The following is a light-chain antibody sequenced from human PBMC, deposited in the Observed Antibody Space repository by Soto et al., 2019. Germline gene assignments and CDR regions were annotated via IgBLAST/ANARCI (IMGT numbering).Light chain of an antibody. J-gene: IGKJ2*01. CDR2: DAS. Sequence: DIQMTQSPSTLSASAGDRTTISCRASQSVSRKLAWYQQKPGQAPKLLIYDASNLASGVPSRFSGRGSGTESTLTLSSMQPDDCASYFCHTYKSYSLHTFGQGTKVEIK. CDR3: HTYKSYSLHT. CDR1: QSVSRK. V-gene: IGKV1-5*01.